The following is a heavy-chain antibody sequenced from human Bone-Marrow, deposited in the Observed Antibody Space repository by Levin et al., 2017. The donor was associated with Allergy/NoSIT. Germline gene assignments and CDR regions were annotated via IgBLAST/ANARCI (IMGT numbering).Heavy chain of an antibody. D-gene: IGHD3-22*01. CDR2: IIPLFNSA. CDR1: GGTFSNSA. CDR3: AETPRVGYHDSSGYYFPA. V-gene: IGHV1-69*06. J-gene: IGHJ5*02. Sequence: ASVKVSCKASGGTFSNSAISWLRQAPGQRLEWMGGIIPLFNSANYAQKFQDRVSITADTSRNTAYMEMTNLTSADTAVYYCAETPRVGYHDSSGYYFPAWGQGTLVTVSS.